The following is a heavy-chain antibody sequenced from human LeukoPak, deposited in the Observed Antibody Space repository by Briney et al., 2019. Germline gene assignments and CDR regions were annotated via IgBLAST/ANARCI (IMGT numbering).Heavy chain of an antibody. V-gene: IGHV3-23*01. D-gene: IGHD3-22*01. Sequence: LSGGSLRLSCAASGFTFSSYGMSWVRQAPGKGLEWVSAISGSGGSTYYAAPVKGRFTISRDDSKNTLYLQMNSLKTEDTAVYYCTTALETPITMIVVVIKDQWAFDIWGQGTMVTVSS. J-gene: IGHJ3*02. CDR3: TTALETPITMIVVVIKDQWAFDI. CDR2: ISGSGGST. CDR1: GFTFSSYG.